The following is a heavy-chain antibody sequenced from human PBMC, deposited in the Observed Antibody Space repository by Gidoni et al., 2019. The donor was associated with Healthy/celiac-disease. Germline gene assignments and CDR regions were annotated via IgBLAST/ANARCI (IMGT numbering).Heavy chain of an antibody. J-gene: IGHJ2*01. D-gene: IGHD4-17*01. CDR1: GGSISSYY. CDR3: ARHGQVYVNYGARNWYFDL. CDR2: IYYSGST. Sequence: QVQLQESGPGLVKPSETLSLTCTVSGGSISSYYWSWIRQPPGKGLEWIGYIYYSGSTNYNPAHKSRVTISVDTSKNQFSRKLSSVTAADTAVYYCARHGQVYVNYGARNWYFDLWGRGTLVTVSS. V-gene: IGHV4-59*08.